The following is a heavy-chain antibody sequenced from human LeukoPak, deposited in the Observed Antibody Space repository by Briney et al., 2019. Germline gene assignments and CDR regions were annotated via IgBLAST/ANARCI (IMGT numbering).Heavy chain of an antibody. CDR1: GFTFSIYW. CDR2: IKKDGSEK. CDR3: ARDLAYYYASGTSY. D-gene: IGHD3-10*01. V-gene: IGHV3-7*01. Sequence: GGSLRLSCAASGFTFSIYWMSWVRQAPGQGLEWVGNIKKDGSEKNYVDSVKGRFTISRDNAKNSLYLQMNSLRAEDTAVYYCARDLAYYYASGTSYWGQGTLVTVSS. J-gene: IGHJ4*02.